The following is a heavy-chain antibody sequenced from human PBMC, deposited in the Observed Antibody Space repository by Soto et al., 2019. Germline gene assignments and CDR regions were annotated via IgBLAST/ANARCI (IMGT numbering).Heavy chain of an antibody. V-gene: IGHV3-30*18. CDR2: ISYDGSNK. J-gene: IGHJ6*02. CDR1: GFTFSSYG. Sequence: GGSLRLSCAASGFTFSSYGMHWVRQAPGKGLEWVAVISYDGSNKYYADSVKGRFPISRDNSKNMLYLQMNSLRAEDTAVYYCAKAVVPATNGPDYYYYRMDVWGQGTTVTVSS. D-gene: IGHD2-2*01. CDR3: AKAVVPATNGPDYYYYRMDV.